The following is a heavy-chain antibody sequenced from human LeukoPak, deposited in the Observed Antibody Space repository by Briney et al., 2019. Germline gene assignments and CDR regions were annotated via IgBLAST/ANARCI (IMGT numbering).Heavy chain of an antibody. V-gene: IGHV4-59*01. J-gene: IGHJ6*03. CDR1: GGSISSYS. CDR3: ARDWGVSARPGYMDV. CDR2: IYYSGST. Sequence: SETLSLTCTVSGGSISSYSWSWIRQPPGKGLEWIGYIYYSGSTNYNPSLKSRVTISVDTSKNQFSLRLSSVTAADTAVYYCARDWGVSARPGYMDVWGKGTTVTVSS. D-gene: IGHD6-6*01.